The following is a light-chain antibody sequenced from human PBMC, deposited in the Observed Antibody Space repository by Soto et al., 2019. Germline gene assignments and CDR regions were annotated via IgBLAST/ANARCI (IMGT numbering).Light chain of an antibody. Sequence: QSVLTQPASVSGSPGQSITISCTGTSSDVGGYNYVSWYQQHPGKAPKLMIYDVSNRPSGVSIRFSGSKSGNTASLTISGLQAEDEADYYCSSYTSSSTLEAFGTGTKVTVL. J-gene: IGLJ1*01. CDR3: SSYTSSSTLEA. CDR2: DVS. V-gene: IGLV2-14*01. CDR1: SSDVGGYNY.